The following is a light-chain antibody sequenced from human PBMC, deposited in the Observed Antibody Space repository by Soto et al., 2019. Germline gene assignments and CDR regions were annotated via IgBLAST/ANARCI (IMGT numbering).Light chain of an antibody. J-gene: IGLJ1*01. CDR2: EGS. CDR1: SSDIGSYNL. V-gene: IGLV2-23*01. CDR3: CSYAGSSTSV. Sequence: VLTQPASVSGSPGQSITISCAGTSSDIGSYNLVSWYQHHPGKAPKLIIYEGSQRPSAVSDRFSGSESGNTASLTISGLQAEDEADYYCCSYAGSSTSVFGTGTKVTV.